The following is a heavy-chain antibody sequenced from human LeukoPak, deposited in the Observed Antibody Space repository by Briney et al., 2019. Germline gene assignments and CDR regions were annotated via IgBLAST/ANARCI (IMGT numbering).Heavy chain of an antibody. Sequence: EAPSLTRTVSRGSIFNYLWSWIGPPPRKGLGWSGHVYYSVGTNYNPSLHSRVAISVDTSTQKSSLNLTSVIAADTAVYYCARVAKHFRGGLSFYLMDVWGIGTTVTISS. V-gene: IGHV4-59*01. J-gene: IGHJ6*03. CDR1: RGSIFNYL. CDR3: ARVAKHFRGGLSFYLMDV. CDR2: VYYSVGT. D-gene: IGHD3-10*01.